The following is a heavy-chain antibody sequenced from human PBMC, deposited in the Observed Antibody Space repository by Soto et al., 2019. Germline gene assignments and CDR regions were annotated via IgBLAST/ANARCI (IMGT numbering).Heavy chain of an antibody. Sequence: QVHLVQSGAEVKKPGASVKVSCKGSGYIFTTYGITWVRQAPGQGLEWMGWISDHNGNTNYAQKLQGRVTVTRDTSTSTDYLELRNMRSDDTAVYYCARGRYGDYWGQGALVTVSS. V-gene: IGHV1-18*01. CDR2: ISDHNGNT. CDR3: ARGRYGDY. D-gene: IGHD1-1*01. J-gene: IGHJ4*02. CDR1: GYIFTTYG.